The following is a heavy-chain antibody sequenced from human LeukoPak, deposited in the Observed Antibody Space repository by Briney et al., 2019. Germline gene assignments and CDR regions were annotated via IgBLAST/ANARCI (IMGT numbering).Heavy chain of an antibody. Sequence: SGGSLRLSCAASGFTFSGYAMHWVRQAPGQGLEWVAVISYDGSNKYYADSVKGRFTISRDNSKNTLYLQMNSLRAEDTAVYYCARDHPSPIAAAAVGGGDYWGQGTLVTVSS. CDR1: GFTFSGYA. V-gene: IGHV3-30-3*01. D-gene: IGHD6-13*01. J-gene: IGHJ4*02. CDR2: ISYDGSNK. CDR3: ARDHPSPIAAAAVGGGDY.